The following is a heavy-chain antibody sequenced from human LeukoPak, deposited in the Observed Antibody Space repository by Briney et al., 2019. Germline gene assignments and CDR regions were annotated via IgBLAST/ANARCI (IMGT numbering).Heavy chain of an antibody. CDR1: GGSISSYY. D-gene: IGHD3-3*01. CDR3: ARDREPFFWSGYSTNYYYGMDV. Sequence: SETLSLTCTVSGGSISSYYWSWIRQPAGKGLEWIGRIYTSGSTNYNPSLKSRVTMSVDTSKNQFSLKLSSVTAADTAVYYCARDREPFFWSGYSTNYYYGMDVWGQGTTVTVSS. CDR2: IYTSGST. V-gene: IGHV4-4*07. J-gene: IGHJ6*02.